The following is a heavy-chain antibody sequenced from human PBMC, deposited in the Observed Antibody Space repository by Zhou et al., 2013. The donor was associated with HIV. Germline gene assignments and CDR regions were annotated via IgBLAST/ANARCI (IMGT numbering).Heavy chain of an antibody. D-gene: IGHD1-20*01. CDR3: ASYGPGYNWMYS. CDR2: ILPNTDAT. CDR1: GYAFTSYY. J-gene: IGHJ4*02. Sequence: QVQLVQSGAEMKKPGASVNISCEASGYAFTSYYMHWVRQAPGQGLEWMGWILPNTDATKYAPRFQGRVTMTRDTSISTIYMELRGLRSDDTALYFCASYGPGYNWMYSWGQGTLVTVSS. V-gene: IGHV1-2*02.